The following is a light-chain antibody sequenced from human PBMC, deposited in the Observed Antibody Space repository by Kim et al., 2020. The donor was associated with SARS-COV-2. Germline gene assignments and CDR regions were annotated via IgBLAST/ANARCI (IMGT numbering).Light chain of an antibody. V-gene: IGKV1-39*01. Sequence: SASLGDRVTITCRASQAISSYLNWYHRKPGQAPKLLIYAASSLQSGVSSRFTGSQSGTDFTLTISSLQPEDFATYYCQQSYTAPYTFGQGTKLEI. CDR3: QQSYTAPYT. CDR2: AAS. CDR1: QAISSY. J-gene: IGKJ2*01.